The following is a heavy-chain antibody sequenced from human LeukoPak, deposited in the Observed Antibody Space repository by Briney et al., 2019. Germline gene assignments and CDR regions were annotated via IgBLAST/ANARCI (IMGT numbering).Heavy chain of an antibody. CDR1: GGSISSYY. CDR3: ARGKLGMEAFDI. J-gene: IGHJ3*02. Sequence: ASVTLSLTCTVSGGSISSYYWSWIRQPPGKGLEWIGYIYYSGSTNYNPSLKSRVTISVDTSKNQFSLKLSSVTAADTAVYYCARGKLGMEAFDIWGQGTMVTVSS. CDR2: IYYSGST. V-gene: IGHV4-59*01. D-gene: IGHD7-27*01.